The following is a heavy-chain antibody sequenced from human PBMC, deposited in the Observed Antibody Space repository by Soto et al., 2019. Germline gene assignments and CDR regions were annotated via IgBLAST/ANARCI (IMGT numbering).Heavy chain of an antibody. J-gene: IGHJ4*02. Sequence: SVKVSCKASGGSFSSYAISWVLRAPGQGLKWMGGIIPIFGTANYAQKFQGRVTITADESTSTAYMELSSLRSEDTAVYYCARFAPWSRTVSYFYYCGQVTLVTVSS. CDR2: IIPIFGTA. D-gene: IGHD2-2*01. V-gene: IGHV1-69*13. CDR3: ARFAPWSRTVSYFYY. CDR1: GGSFSSYA.